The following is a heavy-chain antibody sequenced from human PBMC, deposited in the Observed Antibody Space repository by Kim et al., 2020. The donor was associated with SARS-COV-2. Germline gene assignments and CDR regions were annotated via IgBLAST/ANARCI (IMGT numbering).Heavy chain of an antibody. Sequence: GGSLRLSCTASGFTFSSYGMHWVRQAPGKGLEWVAAVSPDGSNVNYADSVKGRFTISRDNSKNTLSLQLNSLRAEDTAMYYCAKSSDRGGDCSDYWGQGT. J-gene: IGHJ4*02. CDR2: VSPDGSNV. V-gene: IGHV3-30*18. D-gene: IGHD3-22*01. CDR1: GFTFSSYG. CDR3: AKSSDRGGDCSDY.